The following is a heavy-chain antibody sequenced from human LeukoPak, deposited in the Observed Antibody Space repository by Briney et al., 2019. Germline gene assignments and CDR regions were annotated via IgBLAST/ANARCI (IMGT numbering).Heavy chain of an antibody. CDR3: ARESSSGDAFDI. Sequence: GASVKVSCKTSGYTFTGYYMHWVRQAPGQGLEWMGWINPNSGGTNYAQKFQGRVTMTRDTSISTAYMELSRLRSDDTAVYYCARESSSGDAFDIWGQGTMVTVSS. D-gene: IGHD6-19*01. J-gene: IGHJ3*02. CDR1: GYTFTGYY. CDR2: INPNSGGT. V-gene: IGHV1-2*02.